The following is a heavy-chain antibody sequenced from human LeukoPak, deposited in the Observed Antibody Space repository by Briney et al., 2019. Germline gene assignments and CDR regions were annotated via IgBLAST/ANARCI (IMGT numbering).Heavy chain of an antibody. D-gene: IGHD5-18*01. CDR1: GFIFSSYG. CDR3: VKTADVDTAMVTFDY. J-gene: IGHJ4*02. Sequence: PGRSLRLSCAASGFIFSSYGMHWVRQAPGKGLEWVALILYDGNNKYYADSVKGRFTISRDNSKNTLYLQMSSLRAEDTAVYYCVKTADVDTAMVTFDYWGQGTLVTVSS. V-gene: IGHV3-30*18. CDR2: ILYDGNNK.